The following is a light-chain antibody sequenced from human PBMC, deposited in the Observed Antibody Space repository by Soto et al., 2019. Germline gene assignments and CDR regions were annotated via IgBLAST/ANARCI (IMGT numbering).Light chain of an antibody. Sequence: QSVLTQSPSAFASLGVSVKLTCTLSSGHSSYAIAWHQQQTEKAPRFLMKLNNDGSHTKGDGIPDRFSGSSSGPERYLTISSLQSEDEAVYYCQTGDTGVQIFGGGTKVTVL. CDR3: QTGDTGVQI. CDR2: LNNDGSH. J-gene: IGLJ2*01. CDR1: SGHSSYA. V-gene: IGLV4-69*01.